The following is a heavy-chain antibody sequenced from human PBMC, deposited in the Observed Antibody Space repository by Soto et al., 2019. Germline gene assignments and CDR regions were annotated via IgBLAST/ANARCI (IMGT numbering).Heavy chain of an antibody. V-gene: IGHV4-30-4*01. Sequence: QVQLQESGPGLVKPSQTLSLTCTVSGGSISSGDYYWSWIRQPPGKGLEWIGYIYYSGSTYYNPSLKSRVTISVDTSKTQFSLQLSSVTAADTAVYYCARVQGGGGAMVHNYWGQGTLVTVSS. D-gene: IGHD5-18*01. CDR2: IYYSGST. CDR3: ARVQGGGGAMVHNY. CDR1: GGSISSGDYY. J-gene: IGHJ4*02.